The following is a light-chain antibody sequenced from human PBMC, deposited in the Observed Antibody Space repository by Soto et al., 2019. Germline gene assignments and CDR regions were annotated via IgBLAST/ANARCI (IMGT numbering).Light chain of an antibody. CDR2: AAS. J-gene: IGKJ4*01. CDR3: QQSYSTPLT. Sequence: DIQMAQSPSIMSSSVGDRVAITCGASHNINRWLAWYQQKPGKAPKLLIYAASSLQSGVPSRFSGSGSGTDFTLTISSLQPEDFATYYCQQSYSTPLTFGGGTKVDI. V-gene: IGKV1-39*01. CDR1: HNINRW.